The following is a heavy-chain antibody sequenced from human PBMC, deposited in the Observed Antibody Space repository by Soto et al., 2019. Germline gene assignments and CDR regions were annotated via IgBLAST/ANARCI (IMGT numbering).Heavy chain of an antibody. CDR1: GGSISSSSYY. J-gene: IGHJ4*02. D-gene: IGHD4-17*01. CDR3: VRVDDGVDY. V-gene: IGHV4-39*02. Sequence: SETLSLTCTVSGGSISSSSYYWGWIRQPPGKGLEWIGNIFYSGSTSYNPSLKSRVTISVDTSKNHFSLILSSVTAADTAVYYCVRVDDGVDYWGQGTLVTVS. CDR2: IFYSGST.